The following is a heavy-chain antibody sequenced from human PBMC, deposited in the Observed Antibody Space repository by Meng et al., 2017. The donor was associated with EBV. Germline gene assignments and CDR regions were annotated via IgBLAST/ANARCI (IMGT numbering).Heavy chain of an antibody. D-gene: IGHD6-13*01. CDR2: IIPIFGTA. CDR1: GGTFSRYG. V-gene: IGHV1-69*06. CDR3: ARAEIAAAGRLEY. Sequence: EQVCVAGSALKRAGSSVKVPCKASGGTFSRYGIRWVRHAPGQGLEWMGGIIPIFGTANYAQKFQGRVMITADKSTSTAYMELSSLRSEDTAVYCCARAEIAAAGRLEYWGQGTLVTVSS. J-gene: IGHJ4*02.